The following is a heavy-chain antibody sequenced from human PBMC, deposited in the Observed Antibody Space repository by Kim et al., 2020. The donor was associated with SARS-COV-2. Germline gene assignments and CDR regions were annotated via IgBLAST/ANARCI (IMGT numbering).Heavy chain of an antibody. CDR3: ARDPSYYDFWSGYTPNNWFDP. CDR2: INTNTGNP. CDR1: GYTFTSYA. V-gene: IGHV7-4-1*02. D-gene: IGHD3-3*01. Sequence: ASVKVSCKASGYTFTSYAMNWVRQAPGQGLEWMGWINTNTGNPTYAQGFTGRFVFSLDTSVSTAYLQISSLKAEDTAVYYCARDPSYYDFWSGYTPNNWFDPWGQGTLVTVSS. J-gene: IGHJ5*02.